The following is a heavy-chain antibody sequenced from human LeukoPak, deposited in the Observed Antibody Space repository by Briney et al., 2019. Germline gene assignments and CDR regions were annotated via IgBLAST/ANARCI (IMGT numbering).Heavy chain of an antibody. D-gene: IGHD6-13*01. J-gene: IGHJ4*02. CDR1: GFTFSSYG. Sequence: PGRSLRLPCAASGFTFSSYGMHWARQAPGKGLEWVGVISYDGTNKNYADSVKGRFTISRDNSKNTLYLQMNSLRAEDAAVYYCAKVGYSTNWLYFDYWGQGTLVTVSS. CDR3: AKVGYSTNWLYFDY. CDR2: ISYDGTNK. V-gene: IGHV3-30*18.